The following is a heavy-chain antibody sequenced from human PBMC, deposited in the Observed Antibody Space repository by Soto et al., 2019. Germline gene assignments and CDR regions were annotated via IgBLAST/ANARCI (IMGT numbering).Heavy chain of an antibody. CDR1: GFTFSSYE. CDR3: ARVSQSFIEYFQH. V-gene: IGHV3-48*03. CDR2: ISNTGYNI. Sequence: GGSLRLSCAASGFTFSSYELIWVRQAPGMGLEWVSYISNTGYNIHYADSVKGRFTISRGNAKNLLFLQMNSLRVEDTAVYYCARVSQSFIEYFQHWGQGTLVTVSS. D-gene: IGHD3-16*02. J-gene: IGHJ1*01.